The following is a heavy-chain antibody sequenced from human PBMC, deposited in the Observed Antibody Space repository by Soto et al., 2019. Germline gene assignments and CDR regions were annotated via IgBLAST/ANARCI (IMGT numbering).Heavy chain of an antibody. CDR2: ISYDGSNK. CDR3: ARERGWYASGYYYGMDV. V-gene: IGHV3-30*04. CDR1: GFTLSRHT. Sequence: GGSLRLSCAASGFTLSRHTMNWVRQAPGKGLEWVAVISYDGSNKFNADSVKGRFTISRDNSENTLYLQMNSLRADDAAMYYCARERGWYASGYYYGMDVWGQGTAVTVSS. J-gene: IGHJ6*02. D-gene: IGHD6-19*01.